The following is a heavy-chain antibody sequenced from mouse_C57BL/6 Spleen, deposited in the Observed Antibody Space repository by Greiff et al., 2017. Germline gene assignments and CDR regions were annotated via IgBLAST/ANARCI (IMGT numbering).Heavy chain of an antibody. J-gene: IGHJ1*03. CDR2: INPGDGDT. CDR1: GYAFSSSW. V-gene: IGHV1-82*01. Sequence: QVQLQQSGPELVKPGASVKISCKASGYAFSSSWMNWAKQRPGKGLEWIGRINPGDGDTNYNGKFKGKATLTADKSSSTAYMQLSSLTSEDSAVYFCARVYGSSYGGYFDVWGTGTTVTVSS. D-gene: IGHD1-1*01. CDR3: ARVYGSSYGGYFDV.